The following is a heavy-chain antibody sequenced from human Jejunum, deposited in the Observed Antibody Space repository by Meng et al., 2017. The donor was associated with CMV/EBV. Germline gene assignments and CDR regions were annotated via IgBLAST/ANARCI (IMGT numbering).Heavy chain of an antibody. D-gene: IGHD2-15*01. J-gene: IGHJ4*02. Sequence: FIFSTYSMHWVPQTPVKGLEWVAFIRFDGNDKRYVDSVKGRFTISRDNSKDTVYLEMNSLRLEDTAVYYCAKDFYSDFLGEVFDYWGQGTRVTVSS. V-gene: IGHV3-30*02. CDR1: FIFSTYS. CDR2: IRFDGNDK. CDR3: AKDFYSDFLGEVFDY.